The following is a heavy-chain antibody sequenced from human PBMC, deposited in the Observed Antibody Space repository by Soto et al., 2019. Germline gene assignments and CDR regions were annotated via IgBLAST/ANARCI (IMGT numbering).Heavy chain of an antibody. CDR3: AKDSPRHGPDAINI. CDR2: ISWNGESI. CDR1: GRTFDDYA. V-gene: IGHV3-9*01. Sequence: LRLSFAASGRTFDDYAVHWVRQAAVRGLEWVSGISWNGESIGYADSVKGRFTISRDNAKNSVYLQMDSLRTEDTALYFCAKDSPRHGPDAINIWCEGLKVTVS. J-gene: IGHJ3*02.